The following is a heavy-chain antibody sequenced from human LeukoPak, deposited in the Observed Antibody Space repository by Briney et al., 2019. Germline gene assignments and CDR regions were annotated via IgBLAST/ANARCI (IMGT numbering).Heavy chain of an antibody. CDR1: GFIFDNYG. J-gene: IGHJ4*02. V-gene: IGHV3-43*02. Sequence: GGSLRLSCAAPGFIFDNYGIHWVRQAPGKGLEWVSLISGDGGSTFYADSVRGRFTISRDSTRKSLSLQMSSLRSEDTALYYCARESETSGWYDYWGQETLVTVSS. D-gene: IGHD6-19*01. CDR3: ARESETSGWYDY. CDR2: ISGDGGST.